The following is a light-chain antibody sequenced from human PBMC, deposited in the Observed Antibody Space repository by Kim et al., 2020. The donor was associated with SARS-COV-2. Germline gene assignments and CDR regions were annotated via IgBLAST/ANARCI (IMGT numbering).Light chain of an antibody. CDR1: NIGSKS. Sequence: SYELTQPPSVSVAPGKTARITCGGNNIGSKSVHWYQQKPGQAPVLVIYYDSDRPSGIPERFSGSNSGNTATLTISRVEAGYEADYYCQVWDSSSDHSVVFGGGTKLTVL. CDR3: QVWDSSSDHSVV. CDR2: YDS. V-gene: IGLV3-21*04. J-gene: IGLJ2*01.